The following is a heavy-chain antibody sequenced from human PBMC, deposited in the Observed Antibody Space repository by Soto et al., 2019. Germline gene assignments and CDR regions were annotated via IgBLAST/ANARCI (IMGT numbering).Heavy chain of an antibody. CDR2: IYNSGGS. CDR3: VGTGTTDDY. J-gene: IGHJ4*02. D-gene: IGHD4-17*01. CDR1: GASVRPGDYY. Sequence: PSETLSLTCSVSGASVRPGDYYWSCIRQAPGKGLEWIGYIYNSGGSYYNPSLKGRLTISIDTSKNQFSLKLNSVTAADTAIYYCVGTGTTDDYWGRGTLVTVSS. V-gene: IGHV4-30-4*01.